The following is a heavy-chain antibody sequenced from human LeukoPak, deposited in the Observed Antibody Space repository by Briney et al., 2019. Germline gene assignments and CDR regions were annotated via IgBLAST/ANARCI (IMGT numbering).Heavy chain of an antibody. Sequence: SETLSLTCPVSGSSISSYYWSWIRQPPGKGLEWIGYIYYSGSTKYNPSLKSRVTISVDTSKNQFSLNLSSVTAADTAVYYCARDTREDTAMAYFDYWGQGTLVTVSS. CDR1: GSSISSYY. J-gene: IGHJ4*02. V-gene: IGHV4-59*01. D-gene: IGHD5-18*01. CDR3: ARDTREDTAMAYFDY. CDR2: IYYSGST.